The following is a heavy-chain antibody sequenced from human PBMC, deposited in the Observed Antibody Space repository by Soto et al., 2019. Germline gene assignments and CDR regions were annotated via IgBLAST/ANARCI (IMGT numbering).Heavy chain of an antibody. D-gene: IGHD1-26*01. CDR1: GGSISSNTYY. V-gene: IGHV4-39*01. CDR3: ARGVVGPTAPDY. J-gene: IGHJ4*02. Sequence: SETLSLTCTVSGGSISSNTYYWGWIRQPPGKGLEWIGNIYYSGSTYYNPSLKSRVVISVDTPKNQFALKLTSVAAADTAVYYCARGVVGPTAPDYWGQGTLVTVSS. CDR2: IYYSGST.